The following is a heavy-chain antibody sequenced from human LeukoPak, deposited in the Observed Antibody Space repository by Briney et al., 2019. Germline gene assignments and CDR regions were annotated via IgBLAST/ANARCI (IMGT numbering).Heavy chain of an antibody. CDR1: GYTFISYS. J-gene: IGHJ6*03. V-gene: IGHV7-4-1*02. CDR3: YRSIGAAGYMDV. CDR2: INTNTGNP. Sequence: ASVKVSCKASGYTFISYSMNLVRQAPGQGLEWVGWINTNTGNPTYAQGFTGRVVFSFDTSVTTAYLHISILNAKDTAMYYYYRSIGAAGYMDVWGKGPTVTVPS. D-gene: IGHD6-13*01.